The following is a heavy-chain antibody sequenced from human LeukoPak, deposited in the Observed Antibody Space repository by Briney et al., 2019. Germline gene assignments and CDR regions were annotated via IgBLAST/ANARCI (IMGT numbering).Heavy chain of an antibody. V-gene: IGHV4-30-4*08. CDR1: GGSISSGDYY. Sequence: ASGTLSLTCTVSGGSISSGDYYWSWIRQPPGKGLEWIGYIYYSGSTYYNPSLKSRVTISVDTPKNQFSLKLSSVTAADTAVYYCARVVNYMDVWGKGTTVTVS. CDR2: IYYSGST. D-gene: IGHD2-2*01. J-gene: IGHJ6*03. CDR3: ARVVNYMDV.